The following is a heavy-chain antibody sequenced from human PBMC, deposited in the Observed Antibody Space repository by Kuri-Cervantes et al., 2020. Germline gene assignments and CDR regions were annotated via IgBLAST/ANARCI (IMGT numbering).Heavy chain of an antibody. CDR2: INWNGGST. V-gene: IGHV3-20*04. Sequence: GESLKISCAASGFTFDDYGMSWVRQAPGKGLEWVSGINWNGGSTGYADSVKGRFTISRDNSKNTLYLQMNSLRAEDTAVYYCAKDLYTSARKAIDYWGQGTLVTVSS. CDR3: AKDLYTSARKAIDY. J-gene: IGHJ4*02. CDR1: GFTFDDYG. D-gene: IGHD6-19*01.